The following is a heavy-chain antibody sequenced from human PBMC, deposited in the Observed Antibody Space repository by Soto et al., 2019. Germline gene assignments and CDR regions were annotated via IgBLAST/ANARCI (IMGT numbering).Heavy chain of an antibody. CDR3: AKDLFFPQYDFWSGYYYYGMDV. Sequence: EVQLLESGGGLVQPGGSLRLSCAASGFTFSSYAMSWVRQAPGKGLEWVSAISGSGGSTYYADSVKGRFTISRDNSKNTLYLQMNSLRAEDTAVYYCAKDLFFPQYDFWSGYYYYGMDVWGQGTTVTVSS. D-gene: IGHD3-3*01. CDR1: GFTFSSYA. CDR2: ISGSGGST. J-gene: IGHJ6*02. V-gene: IGHV3-23*01.